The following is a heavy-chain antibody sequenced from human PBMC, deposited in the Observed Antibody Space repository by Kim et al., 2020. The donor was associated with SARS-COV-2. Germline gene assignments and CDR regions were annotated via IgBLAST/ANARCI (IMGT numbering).Heavy chain of an antibody. Sequence: GGSLRLSCAASGFTFSSYAMHWVRQAPGKGLEWVAVISYDGSNKYYADSVKGQFTISRDNSKNTLYLQMNSLRAEDTAVYYCARAKAAALLDYWGQGTLV. CDR2: ISYDGSNK. J-gene: IGHJ4*02. CDR3: ARAKAAALLDY. D-gene: IGHD6-13*01. V-gene: IGHV3-30-3*01. CDR1: GFTFSSYA.